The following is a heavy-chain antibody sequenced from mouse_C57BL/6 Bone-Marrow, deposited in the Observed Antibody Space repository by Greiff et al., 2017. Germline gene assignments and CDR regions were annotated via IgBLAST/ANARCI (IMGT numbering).Heavy chain of an antibody. CDR2: IYPGGGYT. V-gene: IGHV1-63*01. CDR3: AREAYGSSYFAY. CDR1: GYTFTNYW. J-gene: IGHJ3*01. D-gene: IGHD1-1*01. Sequence: QVQLQQSGAELVRPGPSVTMSCKASGYTFTNYWIGWAKQRPGHGLEWIGDIYPGGGYTNYNEKFKGKATLTADKSSSTAYMQFSSLTSEDSAIYYCAREAYGSSYFAYWGQGTLVTVSA.